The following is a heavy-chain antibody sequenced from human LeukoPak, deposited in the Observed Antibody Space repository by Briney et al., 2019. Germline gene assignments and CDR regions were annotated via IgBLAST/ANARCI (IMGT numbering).Heavy chain of an antibody. CDR1: GYSISSGYY. Sequence: KPSETLSLTCAVSGYSISSGYYWGWIRQPPGKGLEWIGSIYHSGSTYYNPSFKSRVTISVDTSKNQFSLKLSSVTAADTAVYYCASASGASSSSYFDYWGQGTLVTVSS. CDR2: IYHSGST. V-gene: IGHV4-38-2*01. CDR3: ASASGASSSSYFDY. D-gene: IGHD3-10*01. J-gene: IGHJ4*02.